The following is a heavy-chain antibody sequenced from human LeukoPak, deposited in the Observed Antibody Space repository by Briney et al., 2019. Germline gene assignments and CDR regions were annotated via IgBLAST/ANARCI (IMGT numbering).Heavy chain of an antibody. CDR3: ARYSLGYCSSTRCYTNFDY. CDR2: IYYSGST. CDR1: GGSISGGDYY. J-gene: IGHJ4*02. D-gene: IGHD2-2*02. V-gene: IGHV4-30-4*01. Sequence: SETLSLTCTVSGGSISGGDYYWSWIRQPPGKGLEWIGYIYYSGSTYYNPSLKSRVTISVDTSKNQFSLKLSSVTAADTAVYYCARYSLGYCSSTRCYTNFDYWGQGTLVTVSS.